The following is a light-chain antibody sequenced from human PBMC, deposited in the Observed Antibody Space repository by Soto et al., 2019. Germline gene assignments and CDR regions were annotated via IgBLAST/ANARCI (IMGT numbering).Light chain of an antibody. CDR3: ATWDDSLSGHV. CDR2: SND. Sequence: QSVLPQPPSSSATPGQRGTIACSGRSSDVGSNTVNWYQQFPGAAPKLLIYSNDQRPSGVPDRFSASKSGTSASLAISGLQSEDEADYYCATWDDSLSGHVFRTGTKVTVL. CDR1: SSDVGSNT. V-gene: IGLV1-44*01. J-gene: IGLJ1*01.